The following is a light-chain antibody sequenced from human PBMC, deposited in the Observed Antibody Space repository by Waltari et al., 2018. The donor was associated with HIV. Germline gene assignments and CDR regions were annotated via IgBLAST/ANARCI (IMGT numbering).Light chain of an antibody. CDR2: YDA. CDR3: HVWDSVSDHVV. CDR1: NSGSKS. V-gene: IGLV3-21*04. Sequence: SYVLTHPPSVSVAPGEPANIPCIADNSGSKSVHWYQQKPDRAPVLVIYYDADRPSGIPERFSGSNSGNTATLTISRGEAGDEADYYCHVWDSVSDHVVFGGGSKLTVL. J-gene: IGLJ2*01.